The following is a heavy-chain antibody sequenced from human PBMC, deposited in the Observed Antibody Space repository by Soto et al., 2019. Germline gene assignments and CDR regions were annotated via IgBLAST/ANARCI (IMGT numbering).Heavy chain of an antibody. Sequence: SETLSLTCAVYGRSFSGYYWSWIRQPPGKGLEWIGETNHSGSTNYNPSLSSRVTISVDTSKNQFSLKLSSVTAADTAVYYCARGGGYEDYYYGMDVWGQGTTVTVSS. CDR3: ARGGGYEDYYYGMDV. J-gene: IGHJ6*02. CDR1: GRSFSGYY. D-gene: IGHD5-12*01. CDR2: TNHSGST. V-gene: IGHV4-34*01.